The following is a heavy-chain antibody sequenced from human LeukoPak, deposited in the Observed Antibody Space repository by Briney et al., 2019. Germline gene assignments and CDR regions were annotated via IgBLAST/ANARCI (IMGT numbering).Heavy chain of an antibody. J-gene: IGHJ4*02. V-gene: IGHV4-39*07. CDR1: GGSISSGGYY. CDR3: ASERWSRRSYFDY. Sequence: NPSETLSLTCTVSGGSISSGGYYWSWIRQPPGKGLEWIGTAFYSGSTYYSPSLKSRVTISVDTSMTQFSLKLTSVTAADTAVYYCASERWSRRSYFDYWGQGILVTVSS. D-gene: IGHD5-24*01. CDR2: AFYSGST.